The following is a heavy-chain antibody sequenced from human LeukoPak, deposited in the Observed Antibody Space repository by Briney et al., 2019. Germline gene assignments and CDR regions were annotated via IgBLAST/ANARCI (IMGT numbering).Heavy chain of an antibody. CDR3: ARAQPGDAYYYDSMPFDI. CDR2: IYHSGRT. V-gene: IGHV4-4*02. CDR1: GVSISSSNW. D-gene: IGHD3-22*01. J-gene: IGHJ3*02. Sequence: SETLSLTCAVSGVSISSSNWWSWVRQPPGKGLEWIGEIYHSGRTNYNPSLNSRVTISVDTSKNQFSLKLRSVTAADTAVYYCARAQPGDAYYYDSMPFDIWGQGTMVTVSS.